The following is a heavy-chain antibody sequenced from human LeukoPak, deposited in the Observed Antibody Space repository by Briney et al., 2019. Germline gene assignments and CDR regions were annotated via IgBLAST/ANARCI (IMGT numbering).Heavy chain of an antibody. D-gene: IGHD2-2*01. CDR2: ISSGGSTI. J-gene: IGHJ4*02. CDR3: VREVVVPAAPYYFDY. V-gene: IGHV3-11*01. Sequence: GGSLRLSCAVSGFTFSDYYMSWIRQAPGKGLEWVSYISSGGSTIFYADSVKGRFTVSRDNAKNSLYLQMNSLRDGDTAVYCCVREVVVPAAPYYFDYWGQGTLVTVSS. CDR1: GFTFSDYY.